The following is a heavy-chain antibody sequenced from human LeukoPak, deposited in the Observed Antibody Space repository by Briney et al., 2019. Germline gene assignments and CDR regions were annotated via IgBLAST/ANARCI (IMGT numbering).Heavy chain of an antibody. D-gene: IGHD3-16*01. CDR1: GFAFSIYS. Sequence: GGSLRLSCAASGFAFSIYSMNWVRQAPGKGLEWVSFINSGSSYIYYADSVKGRFTISRDNSKNTLFLQMDSLRVEDTAVHYCAKVTGGDMITYGGVDYWGQGTLVTVSS. J-gene: IGHJ4*02. CDR3: AKVTGGDMITYGGVDY. V-gene: IGHV3-21*04. CDR2: INSGSSYI.